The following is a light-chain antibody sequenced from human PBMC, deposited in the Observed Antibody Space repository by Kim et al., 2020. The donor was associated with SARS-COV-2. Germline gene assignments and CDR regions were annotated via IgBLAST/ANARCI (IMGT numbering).Light chain of an antibody. CDR1: QYISNV. CDR3: TQDNSFPRT. J-gene: IGKJ2*01. Sequence: SVRDRVPITWRASQYISNVVVSYQQNPGNAPKRLLYAASILQCGLLSRFRGSGSGTDLSLTLSSLPPEDFATYFCTQDNSFPRTCRQGTKLEL. V-gene: IGKV1-17*01. CDR2: AAS.